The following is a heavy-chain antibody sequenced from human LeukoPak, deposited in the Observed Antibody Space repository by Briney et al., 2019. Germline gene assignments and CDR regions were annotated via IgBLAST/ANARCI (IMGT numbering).Heavy chain of an antibody. D-gene: IGHD1-26*01. J-gene: IGHJ4*02. V-gene: IGHV3-48*04. CDR1: GFIFSSYS. CDR2: ISSSGSTI. Sequence: GGSLRLSCAASGFIFSSYSMNWARQAPGKGLEWISYISSSGSTISYTDSVKGRFTIFRDSANYSLYLQMNSLRVEDTAVYYCARGGLGSWTFDSWGQGTLVTVSS. CDR3: ARGGLGSWTFDS.